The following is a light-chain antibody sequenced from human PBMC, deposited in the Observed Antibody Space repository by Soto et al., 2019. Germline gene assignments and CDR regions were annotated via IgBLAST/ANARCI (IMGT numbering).Light chain of an antibody. J-gene: IGKJ4*01. Sequence: EIVLTQSPATLSLSPGERATLSCRASQNINKYLAWYQQKPGQAPRLLIYDASNRATGIPARFSGSGFGTDFTLTISSLEPEDFAVYYCQQRFNWPPLTFGGGTKVEIK. CDR1: QNINKY. CDR3: QQRFNWPPLT. V-gene: IGKV3-11*01. CDR2: DAS.